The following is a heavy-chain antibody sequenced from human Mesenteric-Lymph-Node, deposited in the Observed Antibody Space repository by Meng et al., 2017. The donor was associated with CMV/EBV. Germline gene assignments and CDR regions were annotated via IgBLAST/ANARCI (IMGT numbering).Heavy chain of an antibody. V-gene: IGHV3-21*04. D-gene: IGHD2-2*01. CDR1: GFTFSSYS. CDR3: AASPKDVLLPVAMTG. J-gene: IGHJ4*01. Sequence: GGSLRLSCAASGFTFSSYSMNWVRQAPGKGLEWVSSISSSSSYIYYADSVKGRFTISRDNAKNSLYLQMHSLRAEDTAVYYCAASPKDVLLPVAMTGWGQGTLVTVSS. CDR2: ISSSSSYI.